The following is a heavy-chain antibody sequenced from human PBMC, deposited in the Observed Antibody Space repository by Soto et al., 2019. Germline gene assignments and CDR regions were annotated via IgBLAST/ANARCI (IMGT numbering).Heavy chain of an antibody. CDR3: AKVRGLVLSFYFDY. CDR2: ISWNSGSI. D-gene: IGHD6-19*01. CDR1: GFTFDDSA. J-gene: IGHJ4*02. V-gene: IGHV3-9*01. Sequence: EVQLVASGGGLVQPGRSLRLSCAASGFTFDDSAMHWVRQAPGKGLEWVSGISWNSGSIGYADSVKGRFTISRDNAKNSLYLQMNSLRAEDTALYYCAKVRGLVLSFYFDYWGQGTLVSVSS.